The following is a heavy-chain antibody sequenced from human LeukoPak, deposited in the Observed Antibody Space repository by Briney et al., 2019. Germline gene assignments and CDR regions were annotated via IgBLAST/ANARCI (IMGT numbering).Heavy chain of an antibody. J-gene: IGHJ4*02. CDR3: ARDSRSRGAPGNYFDY. V-gene: IGHV1-69*05. CDR2: IIPIFGTA. Sequence: SVKVSCKASGGTFSSYAISWVRQAPGQGLEWMGRIIPIFGTANYAQKFQGRVTITTDESTSTAYMELSSLRPEDTAVYYCARDSRSRGAPGNYFDYWGQGTLVTVSS. CDR1: GGTFSSYA. D-gene: IGHD1-14*01.